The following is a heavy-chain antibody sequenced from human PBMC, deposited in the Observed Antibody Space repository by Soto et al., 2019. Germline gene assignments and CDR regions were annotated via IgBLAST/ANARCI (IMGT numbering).Heavy chain of an antibody. CDR3: ARTKYSSSSIDWFDP. Sequence: KASGDTLTSKAMRSVRHAKGQGLEWMGWMNPNSGNTGYAQKFQGRVTMTRNTSISTAYMELSSLRSEDTAVYYCARTKYSSSSIDWFDPWGQGTLVTVSS. J-gene: IGHJ5*02. D-gene: IGHD6-6*01. CDR2: MNPNSGNT. V-gene: IGHV1-8*01. CDR1: GDTLTSKA.